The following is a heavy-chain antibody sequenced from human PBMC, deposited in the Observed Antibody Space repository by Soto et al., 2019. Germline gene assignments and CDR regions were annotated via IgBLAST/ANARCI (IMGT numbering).Heavy chain of an antibody. V-gene: IGHV3-43*01. Sequence: PGGSLRLSCAASGFTFDDYTMHWVRQAPGKGLEWVSLISWDGGSTYYADSVKGRFTISRDNSKNSLYLQMNSLRTEDTALYYCAKDMVPANRIAARRYYYGMDVWGQGTTVTVSS. CDR1: GFTFDDYT. D-gene: IGHD6-6*01. CDR3: AKDMVPANRIAARRYYYGMDV. CDR2: ISWDGGST. J-gene: IGHJ6*02.